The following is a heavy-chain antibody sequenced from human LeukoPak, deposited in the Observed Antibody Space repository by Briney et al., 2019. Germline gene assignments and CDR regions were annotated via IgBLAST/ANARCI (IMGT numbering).Heavy chain of an antibody. Sequence: GASVKVSCKASGYTFNSYDINWVRQATGQGLEWMGWMNPNSGNTGYAQKFQGRVTITRNTSISTAYMELSSLRSEDTAVYYCARGIRSRVRGVIIKSPFHCYYYMDVWGKGTTVTVSS. J-gene: IGHJ6*03. D-gene: IGHD3-10*01. CDR1: GYTFNSYD. CDR2: MNPNSGNT. V-gene: IGHV1-8*03. CDR3: ARGIRSRVRGVIIKSPFHCYYYMDV.